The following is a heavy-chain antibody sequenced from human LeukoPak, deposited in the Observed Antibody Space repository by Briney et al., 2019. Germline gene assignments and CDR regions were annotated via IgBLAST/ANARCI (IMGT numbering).Heavy chain of an antibody. CDR3: ATERMRVHAFDI. CDR1: GYTLTELS. CDR2: FDPEDGET. D-gene: IGHD1-1*01. V-gene: IGHV1-24*01. J-gene: IGHJ3*02. Sequence: ASVKVSCKVSGYTLTELSMHWVRQAPGKGLEWMGGFDPEDGETIYARKFQGRVTMTEDTSTDTAYMELSSLRSEDTAVYYCATERMRVHAFDIWGQGTMVTVSS.